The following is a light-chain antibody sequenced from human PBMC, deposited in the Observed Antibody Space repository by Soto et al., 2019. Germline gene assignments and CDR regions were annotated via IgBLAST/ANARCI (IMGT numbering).Light chain of an antibody. J-gene: IGLJ3*02. CDR3: SSYTSSNTWV. V-gene: IGLV2-14*01. CDR2: EVS. CDR1: SSDVGDYNY. Sequence: QSALTQPASVSGSPGQSITISCTGTSSDVGDYNYVSWYQQHPGKAPKLMIYEVSNRPSGVSNRFSGSKSGKTASLTISGLQAEDEAAYYCSSYTSSNTWVFGGGTQLPVL.